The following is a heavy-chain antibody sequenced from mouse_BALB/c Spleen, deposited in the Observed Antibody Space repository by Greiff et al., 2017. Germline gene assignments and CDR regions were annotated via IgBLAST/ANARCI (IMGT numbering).Heavy chain of an antibody. CDR1: GYSITSGYY. J-gene: IGHJ4*01. V-gene: IGHV3-6*02. Sequence: EVKLVESGPGLVKPSQSLSLTCSVTGYSITSGYYWNWIRQFPGNKLEWMGYISYDGSNNYNPSLKNRISITRDTSKNQFFLKLNSVTTEDTATYYCARDGLRVYAMDYWGQGTSVTVSS. D-gene: IGHD2-2*01. CDR2: ISYDGSN. CDR3: ARDGLRVYAMDY.